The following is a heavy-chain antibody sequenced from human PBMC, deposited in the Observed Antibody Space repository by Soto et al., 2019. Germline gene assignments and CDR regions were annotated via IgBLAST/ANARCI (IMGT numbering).Heavy chain of an antibody. Sequence: SETLSLTCAVSCGSFRGFYWTWIRQSAGKGLEWLGDINHVGITNYNPSLKSRVSIPVATSKSQFSLKLSSVTAADTAVYYCARAHDFWGGRQQPIDSWGQGTLVTVS. J-gene: IGHJ4*02. CDR2: INHVGIT. CDR1: CGSFRGFY. D-gene: IGHD3-3*01. CDR3: ARAHDFWGGRQQPIDS. V-gene: IGHV4-34*01.